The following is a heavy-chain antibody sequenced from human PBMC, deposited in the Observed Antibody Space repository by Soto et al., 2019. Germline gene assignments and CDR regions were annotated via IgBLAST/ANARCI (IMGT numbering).Heavy chain of an antibody. J-gene: IGHJ6*02. CDR2: IWYDGSNK. CDR3: ARDIVVVPAARSSPTSTHTTPTAQNYGMDV. D-gene: IGHD2-2*01. CDR1: GFTFSSYG. V-gene: IGHV3-33*01. Sequence: GGSLRLSCAASGFTFSSYGMHWVRQAPGKGLEWVAVIWYDGSNKYYADSVKGRFTISRDNSKNTLYLQMNSLRAEDTAVYYCARDIVVVPAARSSPTSTHTTPTAQNYGMDVWGQGTTVTVSS.